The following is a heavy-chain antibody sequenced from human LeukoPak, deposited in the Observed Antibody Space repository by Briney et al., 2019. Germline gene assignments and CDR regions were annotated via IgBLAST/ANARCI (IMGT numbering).Heavy chain of an antibody. CDR2: VYGGGST. D-gene: IGHD7-27*01. V-gene: IGHV3-66*01. Sequence: PGGSLRLSCAASGFTFSSYAMYWVRQAPGKGLEWVSVVYGGGSTYYADSVKGRFTISRDNSKNTLYLQMDSLRAEDTAVYYCARALGSYYYYGMDVWGQGTTVTVSS. J-gene: IGHJ6*02. CDR3: ARALGSYYYYGMDV. CDR1: GFTFSSYA.